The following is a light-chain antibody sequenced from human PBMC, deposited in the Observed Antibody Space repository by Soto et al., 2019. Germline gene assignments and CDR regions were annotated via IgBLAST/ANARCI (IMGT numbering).Light chain of an antibody. Sequence: DIQMTQSPSTLSGSVGDRVTITCRASQTISSWLAWYQQKPGKAPKLLIYKASTLESGVPSRFSGSGSGTEFTLTISSLQPDDFATYYCQQYISYWTFGQGTKVEIK. CDR1: QTISSW. CDR2: KAS. J-gene: IGKJ1*01. V-gene: IGKV1-5*03. CDR3: QQYISYWT.